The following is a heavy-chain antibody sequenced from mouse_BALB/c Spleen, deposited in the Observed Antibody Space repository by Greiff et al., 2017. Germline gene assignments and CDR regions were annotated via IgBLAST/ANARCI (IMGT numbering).Heavy chain of an antibody. CDR1: GYTFTSYW. CDR3: ARWDYYGSSYYYAMDY. CDR2: INPSNGRT. V-gene: IGHV1S81*02. D-gene: IGHD1-1*01. Sequence: QVQLQQPGAELVKPGASVKLSCKASGYTFTSYWMHWVKQRPGQGLEWIGEINPSNGRTNYNEKFKSKATLTVDKSSRTAYMQLSSLTSEDSAVYYCARWDYYGSSYYYAMDYWGQGTSVTVSS. J-gene: IGHJ4*01.